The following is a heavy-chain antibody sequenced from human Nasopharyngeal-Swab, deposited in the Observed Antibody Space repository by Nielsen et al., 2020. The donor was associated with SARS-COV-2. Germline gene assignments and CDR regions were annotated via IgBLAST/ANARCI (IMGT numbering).Heavy chain of an antibody. D-gene: IGHD2-2*01. V-gene: IGHV4-38-2*01. CDR2: VFQSGET. J-gene: IGHJ1*01. CDR1: GYSISIGYY. CDR3: AVGYCSSSNCYREYFQH. Sequence: SDTLSLTCSVSGYSISIGYYWAWIRHSPETGLEWVATVFQSGETYYNPSPSSRVTISVDTSKSQFSLKLSSATAADTAIYYCAVGYCSSSNCYREYFQHWGQGTLVTVSS.